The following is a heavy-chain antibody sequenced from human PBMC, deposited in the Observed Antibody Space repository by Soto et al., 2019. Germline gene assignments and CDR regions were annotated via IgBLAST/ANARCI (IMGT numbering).Heavy chain of an antibody. J-gene: IGHJ6*02. Sequence: QVHLVQSGAEVRKPGASVKVSCKASGYSFTSYGISWERQAPGQGREWMGWISTDNGNTNYAHNLQGRVSMTIDPATSTAYVELWSLGSDDTAVYYCARDVPDTSLFFYYYGMDVWGQGTTVTVSS. CDR2: ISTDNGNT. CDR3: ARDVPDTSLFFYYYGMDV. D-gene: IGHD2-21*01. CDR1: GYSFTSYG. V-gene: IGHV1-18*01.